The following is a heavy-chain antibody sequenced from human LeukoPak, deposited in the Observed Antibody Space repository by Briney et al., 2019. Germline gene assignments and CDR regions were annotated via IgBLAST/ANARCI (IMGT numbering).Heavy chain of an antibody. CDR2: FDPEDGET. CDR3: ATGTSGVGAIR. J-gene: IGHJ4*02. V-gene: IGHV1-24*01. Sequence: GASVKVSCKVSGYTLTELSMHGVRQAPGKGLGWVGGFDPEDGETIYAQKFQGRVTMTEDTSTDTAYMELSSLRSEDTAVYYCATGTSGVGAIRWGQGTLVTVSS. CDR1: GYTLTELS. D-gene: IGHD1-26*01.